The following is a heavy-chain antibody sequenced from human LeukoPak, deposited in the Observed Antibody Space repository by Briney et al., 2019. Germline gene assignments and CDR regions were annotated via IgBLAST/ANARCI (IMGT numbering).Heavy chain of an antibody. J-gene: IGHJ4*02. CDR3: VKDRGDGYKWQNSSGFDY. D-gene: IGHD5-24*01. CDR1: GFTLSTYA. V-gene: IGHV3-30*04. CDR2: ISYDSSNY. Sequence: GGSLRLTCAASGFTLSTYAMHWVGQAPGRGLERVAVISYDSSNYYYADSVKGRFTISRDNSRNSLYLQMNSLRVGDTALYYCVKDRGDGYKWQNSSGFDYWGQGTLVTVSS.